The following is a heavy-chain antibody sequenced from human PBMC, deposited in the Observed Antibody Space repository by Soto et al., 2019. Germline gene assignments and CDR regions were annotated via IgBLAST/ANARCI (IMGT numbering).Heavy chain of an antibody. CDR1: GGSISSSNW. V-gene: IGHV4-4*02. J-gene: IGHJ5*02. Sequence: QVQLQESGPGLVKPSGTLSLTCAVSGGSISSSNWWSWVRQPPGKGLEWIGEIYHSGSTNYNPSLKSRVTISVDKSKNQFSLKLSSVTAADTAVYYCARAPLVYCSGGSCYPGRFDPWGQGTLVTVSS. CDR3: ARAPLVYCSGGSCYPGRFDP. D-gene: IGHD2-15*01. CDR2: IYHSGST.